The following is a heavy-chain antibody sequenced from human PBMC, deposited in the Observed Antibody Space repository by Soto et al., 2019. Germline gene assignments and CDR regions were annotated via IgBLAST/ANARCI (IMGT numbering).Heavy chain of an antibody. D-gene: IGHD5-12*01. CDR3: VRDSPIGSTYSGYDGIDY. CDR2: IIPLLDIT. J-gene: IGHJ4*02. V-gene: IGHV1-69*04. CDR1: GGTFSNDI. Sequence: SVKVSCKASGGTFSNDIITWVRQAPGQGLEWMGRIIPLLDITNYAQKFQGRVTITADKSTSTAYMELNSLRSEDTAVYYCVRDSPIGSTYSGYDGIDYWGQGTLVTVS.